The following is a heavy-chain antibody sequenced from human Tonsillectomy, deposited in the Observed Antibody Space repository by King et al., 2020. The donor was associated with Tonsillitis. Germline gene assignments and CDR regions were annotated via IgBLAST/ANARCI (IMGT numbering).Heavy chain of an antibody. D-gene: IGHD3-16*01. V-gene: IGHV3-30*18. CDR1: GFTFGNYG. CDR2: IAYDASYE. CDR3: AKDGIGLSGWYFDL. Sequence: QLVQSGGGVVQPGTSLRLSYAASGFTFGNYGMHWVRQAPGKGLEWVALIAYDASYENYADSVKGRFTISRDNSKNTLYLKMNSLRVEDTAVYYCAKDGIGLSGWYFDLWGRGTLVTVSS. J-gene: IGHJ2*01.